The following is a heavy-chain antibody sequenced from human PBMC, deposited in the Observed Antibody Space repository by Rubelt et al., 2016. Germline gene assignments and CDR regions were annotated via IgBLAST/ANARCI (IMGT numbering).Heavy chain of an antibody. CDR2: IGTAGDT. CDR1: GFTFSSYD. CDR3: ARVRSSGWPGDYYYGMDV. V-gene: IGHV3-13*01. J-gene: IGHJ6*02. D-gene: IGHD6-19*01. Sequence: EVQLVESGGGLVQPGGSLRLSCAASGFTFSSYDMHWVRQATGKGLEWVSAIGTAGDTYYPGSVKGRFTISRENDKNSLYPQMNSLGAEETAVYYCARVRSSGWPGDYYYGMDVWGQGTTVTVSS.